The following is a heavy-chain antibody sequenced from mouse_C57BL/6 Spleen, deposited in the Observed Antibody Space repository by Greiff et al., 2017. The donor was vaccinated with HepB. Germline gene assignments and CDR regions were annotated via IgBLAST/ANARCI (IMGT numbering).Heavy chain of an antibody. CDR3: ARSGYSNYVGAMDY. CDR2: INPSSGYT. J-gene: IGHJ4*01. CDR1: GYTFTSYT. D-gene: IGHD2-5*01. Sequence: VQFQQSGAELARPGASVKMSCKASGYTFTSYTMHWVKQRPGQGLEWIGYINPSSGYTKYNQKFKDKATLTADKSSSTAYMQLSSLTSEDSAVYYCARSGYSNYVGAMDYWGQGTSVTVSS. V-gene: IGHV1-4*01.